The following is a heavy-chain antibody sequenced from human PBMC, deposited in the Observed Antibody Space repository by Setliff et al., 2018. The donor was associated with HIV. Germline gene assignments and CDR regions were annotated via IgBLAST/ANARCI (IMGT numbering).Heavy chain of an antibody. CDR2: LSHNNGDT. CDR3: ARHAGSRGYYPRPFDY. Sequence: ASVKVSCKASGGTFRSYAINWVRQAPGQGLEWMGWLSHNNGDTNIPQRFQGRITMTRDTSINTAYMYLSGLRSDDTAVYYCARHAGSRGYYPRPFDYWGQGTLVNVSS. D-gene: IGHD3-22*01. CDR1: GGTFRSYA. V-gene: IGHV1-2*02. J-gene: IGHJ4*02.